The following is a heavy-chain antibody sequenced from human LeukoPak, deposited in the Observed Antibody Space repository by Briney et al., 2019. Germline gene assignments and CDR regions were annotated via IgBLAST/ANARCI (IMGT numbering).Heavy chain of an antibody. Sequence: SLRLSCTSSGFIFGDYGMNWFRKAPGKGVEWLGFIRSKVYGGTTEYDASVKGRFSISRDDSKSSAYLQMNSLKTEDTAIYYCARVSRGGITASWFDPWGQGTLVTVSS. CDR3: ARVSRGGITASWFDP. CDR1: GFIFGDYG. J-gene: IGHJ5*02. CDR2: IRSKVYGGTT. V-gene: IGHV3-49*03. D-gene: IGHD6-13*01.